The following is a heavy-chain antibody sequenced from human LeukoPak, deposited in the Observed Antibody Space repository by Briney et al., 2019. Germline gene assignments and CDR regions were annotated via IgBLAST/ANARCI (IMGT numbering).Heavy chain of an antibody. V-gene: IGHV3-74*01. D-gene: IGHD3-3*01. J-gene: IGHJ4*02. CDR2: INSDGGST. CDR3: ARSRGLLLPEY. Sequence: GGSLRLSCAASGFTFSTYWMHWVRQAPGKGLVWVSRINSDGGSTSYADSVKGRFTISRDNAKNTLDLQMNSLRAEDSAVYYCARSRGLLLPEYWGQGTLVTVSS. CDR1: GFTFSTYW.